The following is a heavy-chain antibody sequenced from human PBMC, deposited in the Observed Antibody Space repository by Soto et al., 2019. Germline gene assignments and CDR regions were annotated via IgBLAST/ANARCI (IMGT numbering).Heavy chain of an antibody. CDR2: ISYDGSNK. J-gene: IGHJ4*02. CDR1: GFTFSSYA. V-gene: IGHV3-30-3*01. Sequence: GGSLRLSCAASGFTFSSYAMHWVRQAPGKGLEWVAVISYDGSNKYYADSVKGRFTISRDNSKNTLYLQMNSLRAEDTAVYYCAKDRGYCSGGSCYSGPFDYWGQGTLVTVSS. D-gene: IGHD2-15*01. CDR3: AKDRGYCSGGSCYSGPFDY.